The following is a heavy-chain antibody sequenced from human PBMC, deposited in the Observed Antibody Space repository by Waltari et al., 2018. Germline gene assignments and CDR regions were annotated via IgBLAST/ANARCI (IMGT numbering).Heavy chain of an antibody. D-gene: IGHD2-2*01. CDR1: GFTFCAHG. J-gene: IGHJ4*02. CDR2: IRSKASGGTT. V-gene: IGHV3-49*04. Sequence: VQLVESVGGLVQPGRSLRLSCTGSGFTFCAHGMSWVRQAPGKGLEWVGFIRSKASGGTTEYAASVKGRFTISREDSKSIAYLQMNSLKTEDTAVYYCTRDHRIVVVPAALFDYWGQGTLVTVSS. CDR3: TRDHRIVVVPAALFDY.